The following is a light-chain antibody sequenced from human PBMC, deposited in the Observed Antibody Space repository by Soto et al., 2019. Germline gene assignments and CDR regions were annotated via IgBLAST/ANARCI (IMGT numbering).Light chain of an antibody. Sequence: EVVLTQSPATLSLSPGERATLSCRASENVRTFVDWYQQKPGQAPRLLIYGASNTATGIPARFSGSGSGTDFTLTISDLEPEDFAVYYCQQHSHWPPWTFGQGTRVEIQ. V-gene: IGKV3-11*01. CDR3: QQHSHWPPWT. CDR2: GAS. J-gene: IGKJ1*01. CDR1: ENVRTF.